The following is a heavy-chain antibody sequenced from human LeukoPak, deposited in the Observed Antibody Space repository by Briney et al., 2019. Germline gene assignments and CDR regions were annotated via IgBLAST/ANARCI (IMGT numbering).Heavy chain of an antibody. J-gene: IGHJ4*02. CDR1: GGSISSGDYY. V-gene: IGHV4-30-4*01. Sequence: PSQTLSLTCTVSGGSISSGDYYWSWIRQPPGKGLEWIGYIYYSGSTYYNPSLKSRVTISVDTSKNQFSLKLSSVTAADTAVYYCARGRGYYYDSSGYYSFGYWGQGTLVTVSS. D-gene: IGHD3-22*01. CDR2: IYYSGST. CDR3: ARGRGYYYDSSGYYSFGY.